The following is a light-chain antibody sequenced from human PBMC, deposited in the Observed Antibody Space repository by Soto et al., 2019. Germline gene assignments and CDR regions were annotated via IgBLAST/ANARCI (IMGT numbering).Light chain of an antibody. CDR2: GAS. Sequence: EIVLTQSPGTLSLSPGERATFSCRASQSVSSSYLAWYQQKPGQAPRLLIYGASSRATGITDRFSGSGSGTDFTLPISRLEPEDFAVYYCQQYRSSPPWTFGQGTKVEIK. J-gene: IGKJ1*01. V-gene: IGKV3-20*01. CDR1: QSVSSSY. CDR3: QQYRSSPPWT.